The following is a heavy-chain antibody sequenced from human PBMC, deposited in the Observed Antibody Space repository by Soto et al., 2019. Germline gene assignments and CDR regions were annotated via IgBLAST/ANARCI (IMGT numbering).Heavy chain of an antibody. Sequence: PGGSLRLSCAASGFTFSSYAMSWVRQAPGKGLEWVSVISGSGGSTHYADSVKGRSTISRDNSKNTLHLQVNSLRGEGTAVYYCAKEADISGYYPDYWGQGTQVTVSS. CDR1: GFTFSSYA. V-gene: IGHV3-23*01. J-gene: IGHJ4*02. CDR2: ISGSGGST. D-gene: IGHD3-22*01. CDR3: AKEADISGYYPDY.